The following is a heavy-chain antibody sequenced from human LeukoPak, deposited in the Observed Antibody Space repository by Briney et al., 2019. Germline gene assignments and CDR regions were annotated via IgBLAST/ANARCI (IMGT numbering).Heavy chain of an antibody. CDR3: ARGGYSSSWYYYYYMDV. CDR2: IIPIFGTA. V-gene: IGHV1-69*05. CDR1: GGTFSSYA. D-gene: IGHD6-13*01. Sequence: SVKVSCKASGGTFSSYAISWARQAPGQGLEWMGGIIPIFGTANYAQRFQGRVTITTDESTSTAYMELSSLRSEDTAVYYCARGGYSSSWYYYYYMDVWGKGTTVTVSS. J-gene: IGHJ6*03.